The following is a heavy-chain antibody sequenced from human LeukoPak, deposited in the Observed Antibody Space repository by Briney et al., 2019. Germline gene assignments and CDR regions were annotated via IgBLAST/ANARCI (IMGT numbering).Heavy chain of an antibody. Sequence: ASVKVSCKASGGTFSSYAISWVRQAPGQGLEWMGGIIPIFGTANYAQKFQGRVTITADKSTSTAYMELSSLRSEDTAVYYCARDHSSSCQLFDYWGQGTLVTVSS. CDR2: IIPIFGTA. CDR1: GGTFSSYA. CDR3: ARDHSSSCQLFDY. J-gene: IGHJ4*02. V-gene: IGHV1-69*06. D-gene: IGHD6-13*01.